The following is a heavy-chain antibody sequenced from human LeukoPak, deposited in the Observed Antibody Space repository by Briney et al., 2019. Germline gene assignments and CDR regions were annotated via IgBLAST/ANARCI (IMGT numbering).Heavy chain of an antibody. CDR1: GFTFSSYS. V-gene: IGHV3-21*01. D-gene: IGHD2-2*01. Sequence: GGSLRLSCAASGFTFSSYSMNWVRPAPGKGLEWVSSISSSSSYIYYADSVKGRFTISRDNAKNSLYLQMNSLRAEDTAVYYCARMPYYYYYMDVWGKGTTVTVSS. CDR3: ARMPYYYYYMDV. J-gene: IGHJ6*03. CDR2: ISSSSSYI.